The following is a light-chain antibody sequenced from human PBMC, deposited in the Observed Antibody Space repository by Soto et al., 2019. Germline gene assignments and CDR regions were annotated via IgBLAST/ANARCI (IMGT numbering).Light chain of an antibody. CDR1: QSVSSN. CDR3: QQYNNRPPWT. Sequence: DRVMTQSPSTLSVSPGSRPTLVCRASQSVSSNLAWYQQKPRQAPRLLXYGTSTRANGIPARFSGSGSGREFTLTISSLQAEDSAVYYCQQYNNRPPWTFGQGTKVDIK. J-gene: IGKJ1*01. V-gene: IGKV3-15*01. CDR2: GTS.